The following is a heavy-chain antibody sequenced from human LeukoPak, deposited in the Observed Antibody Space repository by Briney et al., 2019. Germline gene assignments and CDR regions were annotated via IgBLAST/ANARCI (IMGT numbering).Heavy chain of an antibody. CDR3: ARHTVTTFSDWFDP. V-gene: IGHV3-48*04. J-gene: IGHJ5*02. D-gene: IGHD4-17*01. CDR2: ISSSSSTI. Sequence: GGSLRLSCAASGFTFSSYSMNWVRQAPGKGLEWVSYISSSSSTIYYADSVKGRFTISRDNAKNSLYLQMNSLRAEDTAVYYCARHTVTTFSDWFDPWGQGTLVTVSS. CDR1: GFTFSSYS.